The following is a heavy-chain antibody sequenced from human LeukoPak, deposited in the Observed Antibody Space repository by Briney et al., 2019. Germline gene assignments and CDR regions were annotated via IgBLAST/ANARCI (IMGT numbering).Heavy chain of an antibody. Sequence: ASVKVSCKTSGYTFTSYDLNWVRQATGQGLEWMGWMNPNSGNTGYAQKFQGRVTMTRNTSITTAYMELSSLRSEDTAVYYCARGPYSGGSYYFDYWGLGTLVTASS. D-gene: IGHD6-19*01. CDR2: MNPNSGNT. CDR3: ARGPYSGGSYYFDY. J-gene: IGHJ4*02. CDR1: GYTFTSYD. V-gene: IGHV1-8*01.